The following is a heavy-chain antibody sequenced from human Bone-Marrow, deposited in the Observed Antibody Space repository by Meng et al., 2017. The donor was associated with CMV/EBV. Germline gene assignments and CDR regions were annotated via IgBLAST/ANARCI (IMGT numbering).Heavy chain of an antibody. CDR3: ARERELTIFGVVTDYYGMDV. Sequence: SETLSLTCTVAGGSISRGGYYWSWIRQHPGKGLEWIGYIYYSGSTYYNPSLKSRVTISVDTSKNQFSLKLSSVTAADTAVYYCARERELTIFGVVTDYYGMDVWGQGTTVTVSS. CDR1: GGSISRGGYY. J-gene: IGHJ6*02. V-gene: IGHV4-31*03. CDR2: IYYSGST. D-gene: IGHD3-3*01.